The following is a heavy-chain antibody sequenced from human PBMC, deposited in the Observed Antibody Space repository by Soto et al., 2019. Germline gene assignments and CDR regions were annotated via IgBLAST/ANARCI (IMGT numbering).Heavy chain of an antibody. CDR1: GFSLRTRGVA. CDR3: VLRRGSIVDY. V-gene: IGHV2-5*02. D-gene: IGHD6-13*01. J-gene: IGHJ4*02. Sequence: QITLKESGPTLVKPTQTLTLTCTFSGFSLRTRGVAVGWIRQPPGQALEWLVVVYWDDDKRYSPSLSSRLTVTKDSSKNQVVITVTNMDPVDTATYYCVLRRGSIVDYWGQGTLVTVSS. CDR2: VYWDDDK.